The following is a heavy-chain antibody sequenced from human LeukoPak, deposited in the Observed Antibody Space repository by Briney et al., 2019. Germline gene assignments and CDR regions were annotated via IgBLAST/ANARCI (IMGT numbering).Heavy chain of an antibody. D-gene: IGHD5-18*01. CDR1: GYTFTSYD. V-gene: IGHV1-8*01. Sequence: ASVKVSCKASGYTFTSYDINWVRQATGQGLEWMGWMNPNSGNTGYAQKFQGRVTMTRNTSISTANMELSSLRSEDTAVYYCARGGYSYGTGGHWGQGTLVTVSS. J-gene: IGHJ4*02. CDR2: MNPNSGNT. CDR3: ARGGYSYGTGGH.